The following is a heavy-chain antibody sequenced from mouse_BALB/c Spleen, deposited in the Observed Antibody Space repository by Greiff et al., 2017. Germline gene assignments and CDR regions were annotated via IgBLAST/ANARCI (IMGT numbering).Heavy chain of an antibody. CDR2: ISSGGGST. V-gene: IGHV5-12-1*01. CDR1: GFAFSSYD. D-gene: IGHD2-1*01. CDR3: AREGNYVEAMDY. Sequence: EVQVVESGGGLVKPGGSLKLSCAASGFAFSSYDMSWVRQTPEKRLEWVAYISSGGGSTYYPDTVKGRFTISRDNAKNTLYLQRSSLKSEDTAMYYCAREGNYVEAMDYWGQGTSVTVAS. J-gene: IGHJ4*01.